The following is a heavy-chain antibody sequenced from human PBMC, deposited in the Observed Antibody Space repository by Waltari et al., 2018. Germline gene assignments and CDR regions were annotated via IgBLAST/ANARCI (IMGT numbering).Heavy chain of an antibody. CDR1: GFTFSSYA. V-gene: IGHV3-23*01. D-gene: IGHD3-16*01. J-gene: IGHJ4*02. CDR2: ISGSVGST. CDR3: AKGQRLSDY. Sequence: EVQLLESGGGLVQPGGSLRLACAASGFTFSSYAMSWVRQAPGKWLDWVSAISGSVGSTYSADSVKGRFTISRDNSKNTLYLQMNSLRAEDTAVYYCAKGQRLSDYWGQGTLVTVSS.